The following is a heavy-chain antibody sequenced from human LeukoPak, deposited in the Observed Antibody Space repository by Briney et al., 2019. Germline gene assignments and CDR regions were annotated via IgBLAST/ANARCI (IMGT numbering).Heavy chain of an antibody. J-gene: IGHJ4*02. V-gene: IGHV4-61*02. Sequence: PSQTLSLTCTVSGGSISSGSYYWSWIRQPAGKGLEWIGRIYTSGSTNYNPSLKSRVTISVDTSKNQFSLKLSSVTAADTAVYYCARSRGRDGYNKIDYFDYWGQGTLVTVSS. CDR1: GGSISSGSYY. D-gene: IGHD5-24*01. CDR3: ARSRGRDGYNKIDYFDY. CDR2: IYTSGST.